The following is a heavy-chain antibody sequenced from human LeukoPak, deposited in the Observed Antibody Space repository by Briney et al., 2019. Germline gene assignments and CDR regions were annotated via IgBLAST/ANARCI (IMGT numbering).Heavy chain of an antibody. V-gene: IGHV3-21*01. CDR3: ARDLGGYVLNWFDP. CDR1: GFTFSSYS. Sequence: GGSLRLSCAASGFTFSSYSMNWVRQAPGKGLEWVSSISSSSSYIYYADSVKGRFTISGDNAKNSLYLQMNSLRAEDTAVYYCARDLGGYVLNWFDPWGQGTLVTVSS. D-gene: IGHD5-12*01. CDR2: ISSSSSYI. J-gene: IGHJ5*02.